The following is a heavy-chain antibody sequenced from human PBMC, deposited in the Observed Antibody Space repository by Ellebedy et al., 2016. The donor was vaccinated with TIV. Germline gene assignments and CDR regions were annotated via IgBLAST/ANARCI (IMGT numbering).Heavy chain of an antibody. D-gene: IGHD3-22*01. Sequence: SETLSLXCTVSGGSISSSSYYWGWIRQPPGKGLEWIGSIYYSGSTYYNPSLKSRVTISVDTSKNQFSLKLSSVTAADTAVYYCARGRYSSGYQLWGQGTLVTVSS. CDR2: IYYSGST. V-gene: IGHV4-39*01. CDR1: GGSISSSSYY. J-gene: IGHJ4*02. CDR3: ARGRYSSGYQL.